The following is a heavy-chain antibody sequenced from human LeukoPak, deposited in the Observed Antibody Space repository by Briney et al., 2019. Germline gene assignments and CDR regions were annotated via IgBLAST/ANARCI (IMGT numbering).Heavy chain of an antibody. CDR3: ARVGLGSGFDY. CDR2: ISSNGGST. Sequence: GGSLRLSCAASGFTFSSYGMHWVRQAPGKGLEYVSAISSNGGSTYYANSVKGRFTISRDNSKNTLYLQMGSLRAEDLAVYYCARVGLGSGFDYWGQGTLVTVSS. CDR1: GFTFSSYG. D-gene: IGHD1-26*01. J-gene: IGHJ4*02. V-gene: IGHV3-64*01.